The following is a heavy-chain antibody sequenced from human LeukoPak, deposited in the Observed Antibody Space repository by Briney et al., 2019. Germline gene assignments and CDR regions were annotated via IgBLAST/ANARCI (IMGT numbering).Heavy chain of an antibody. D-gene: IGHD1-26*01. J-gene: IGHJ6*02. V-gene: IGHV3-30-3*01. CDR1: GFTFSSYA. CDR2: ISYDGSNK. CDR3: ARDEKVGASKYYYYYGMDV. Sequence: GGSLRLSCAASGFTFSSYAMHWVRQAPGKGLEWVAVISYDGSNKYYADPVKGRFTISRDNSKNTLYLQMNSLRAEDTAVYYCARDEKVGASKYYYYYGMDVWGQGTTVTVSS.